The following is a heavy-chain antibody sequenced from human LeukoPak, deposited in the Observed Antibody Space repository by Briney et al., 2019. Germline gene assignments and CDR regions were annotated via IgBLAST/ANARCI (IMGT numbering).Heavy chain of an antibody. V-gene: IGHV1-69*05. CDR1: GGTFSSYA. CDR3: STSPGDIVAPQAAAGPEL. D-gene: IGHD6-13*01. Sequence: SVKVSCKASGGTFSSYAISWVRQAPGQGLEWMGRIIPIFGTANYAQKFQGRVTITTDESTSTAYMELSSLRSEDTAVYYCSTSPGDIVAPQAAAGPELWGQGTLVTVSS. CDR2: IIPIFGTA. J-gene: IGHJ4*02.